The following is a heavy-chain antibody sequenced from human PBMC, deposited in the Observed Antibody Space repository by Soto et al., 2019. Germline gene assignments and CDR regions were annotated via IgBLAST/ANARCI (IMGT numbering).Heavy chain of an antibody. Sequence: QVHLVQSETEVKEPGASVTVSCKTSDSTFTGYTINWERQAPGQGLEWLGWISSLNDNTNYAREYQGRLTMTTNTSPTTAYMEHRSLRSDDTAVYFCARGTLTSGRWFGPWGQGTLVTVSS. D-gene: IGHD4-17*01. V-gene: IGHV1-18*04. CDR2: ISSLNDNT. CDR3: ARGTLTSGRWFGP. CDR1: DSTFTGYT. J-gene: IGHJ5*02.